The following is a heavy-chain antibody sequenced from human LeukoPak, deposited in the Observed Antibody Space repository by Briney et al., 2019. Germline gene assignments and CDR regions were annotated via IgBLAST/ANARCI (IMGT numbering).Heavy chain of an antibody. V-gene: IGHV3-30-3*01. CDR1: GFTFSSYA. D-gene: IGHD6-13*01. CDR2: ISYDGSNK. Sequence: PGRSLRLSCAASGFTFSSYAMHWVRQAPGKGLEWVAVISYDGSNKYYADSVKGRFTISRDNSKNTLYLQMNSLRAEDRAVYYCAKDTRIRHSSSCDYWGQGTLVTVSS. J-gene: IGHJ4*02. CDR3: AKDTRIRHSSSCDY.